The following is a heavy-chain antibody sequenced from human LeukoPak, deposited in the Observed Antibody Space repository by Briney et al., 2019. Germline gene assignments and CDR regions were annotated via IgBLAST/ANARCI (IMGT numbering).Heavy chain of an antibody. Sequence: ASVKVSFKASGYTFTSYGISWVRQAPGQGRGWMGWISAYNGNTNYAQKLQGRVTMTTDTSTSTAYMELRSLRSDDTAVYYCAREGGRGYSYGPPLAFDYWGQGTLVTVSS. V-gene: IGHV1-18*01. J-gene: IGHJ4*02. CDR1: GYTFTSYG. D-gene: IGHD5-18*01. CDR3: AREGGRGYSYGPPLAFDY. CDR2: ISAYNGNT.